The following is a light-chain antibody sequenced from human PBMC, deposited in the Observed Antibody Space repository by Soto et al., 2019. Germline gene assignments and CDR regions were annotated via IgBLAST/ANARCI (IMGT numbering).Light chain of an antibody. Sequence: EIELTQSPSTLSSSLGDRATISCRASQSITSCLAWYQQRPGQPPKILISAASTLAPGVPSRFSGSGFGTDFTLTISSLEPEDFAAYYCQQRSKTPLTFGGGTKVEIK. J-gene: IGKJ4*01. CDR2: AAS. CDR1: QSITSC. CDR3: QQRSKTPLT. V-gene: IGKV1-39*01.